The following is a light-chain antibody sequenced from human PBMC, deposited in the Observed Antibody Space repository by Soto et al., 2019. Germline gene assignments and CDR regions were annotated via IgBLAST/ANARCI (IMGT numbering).Light chain of an antibody. CDR2: DNN. J-gene: IGLJ2*01. V-gene: IGLV1-51*01. CDR3: ATWDGSLPGEV. CDR1: SSNIGNND. Sequence: QSVLTQSPSVSAAPGQKVTISCSGSSSNIGNNDVSWYQQLPGTAPNLLIYDNNTRPSGIPGRFSGYKSGTSGTLDITGLQTGDDDDYYCATWDGSLPGEVFGGGTQLTVL.